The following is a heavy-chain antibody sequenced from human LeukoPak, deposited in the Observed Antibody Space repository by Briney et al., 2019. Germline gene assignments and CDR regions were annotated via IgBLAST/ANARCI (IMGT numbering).Heavy chain of an antibody. J-gene: IGHJ4*02. V-gene: IGHV4-61*01. Sequence: SETLSLTCTVSGAFLTNPTYYQWSWIRQAPGKGLELIGSLYASESPKINPSLRSRVTLSLDTSKNQFSLKLRSVTAEDSAVYYCARMGGGTWELLSYYFDYWGQGTLVTVSS. CDR3: ARMGGGTWELLSYYFDY. CDR2: LYASESP. D-gene: IGHD1-26*01. CDR1: GAFLTNPTYY.